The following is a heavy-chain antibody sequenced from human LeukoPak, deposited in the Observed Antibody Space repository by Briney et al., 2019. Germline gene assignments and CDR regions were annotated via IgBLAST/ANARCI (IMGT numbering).Heavy chain of an antibody. D-gene: IGHD6-13*01. CDR2: INSDGSST. CDR3: AKDRKQQLVRAYFDY. J-gene: IGHJ4*02. CDR1: GFTFSSYW. Sequence: QPGGSLRLSCAASGFTFSSYWMHWVRQAPGKGLVWVSRINSDGSSTSYADSVKGRFTISRDNSKNTLYLQMNSLRAEDTAVYYCAKDRKQQLVRAYFDYWGQGTLVTVSS. V-gene: IGHV3-74*01.